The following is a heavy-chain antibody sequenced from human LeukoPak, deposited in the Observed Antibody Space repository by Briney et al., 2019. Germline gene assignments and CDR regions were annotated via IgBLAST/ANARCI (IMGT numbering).Heavy chain of an antibody. CDR3: ARDRLGGGHTGESLY. Sequence: ASVKVSCKASGYPFDNFGLTWVRQAPGQGLEWMGWISAYNGNTHYAQKFRDRLTMTTDTSTTTAYLELRSLKSDDTAVYYCARDRLGGGHTGESLYWGQGTLVTVSS. D-gene: IGHD1-14*01. CDR1: GYPFDNFG. J-gene: IGHJ4*02. V-gene: IGHV1-18*01. CDR2: ISAYNGNT.